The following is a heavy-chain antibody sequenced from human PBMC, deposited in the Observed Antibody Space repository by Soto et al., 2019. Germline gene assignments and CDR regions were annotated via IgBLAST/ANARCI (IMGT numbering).Heavy chain of an antibody. CDR1: GGSISSGGYY. D-gene: IGHD3-10*01. Sequence: PSETLSLTCTVSGGSISSGGYYWSWIRQHPGKGLEWIGYIYYSGSTYYNPSLKSRVTISVDTSKNQFSLKLSSVTAADTAVYYCARGVTMVRGVIHTPYFDYWGQGNLVTVSS. V-gene: IGHV4-31*03. CDR2: IYYSGST. J-gene: IGHJ4*02. CDR3: ARGVTMVRGVIHTPYFDY.